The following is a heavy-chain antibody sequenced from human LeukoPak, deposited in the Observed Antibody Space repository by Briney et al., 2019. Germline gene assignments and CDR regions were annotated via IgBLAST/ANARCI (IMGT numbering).Heavy chain of an antibody. Sequence: ASVKVSCKTSGYTFNTYGLSWVRQAPGQGLEWMGWISGYNGNTNSAQKFQGRVTVTTDTSTSTAYMELRSLRSDDAAVYYCARNVGMAYYYGMDVWGQGTTVTVSS. CDR2: ISGYNGNT. CDR3: ARNVGMAYYYGMDV. D-gene: IGHD5-24*01. V-gene: IGHV1-18*01. CDR1: GYTFNTYG. J-gene: IGHJ6*02.